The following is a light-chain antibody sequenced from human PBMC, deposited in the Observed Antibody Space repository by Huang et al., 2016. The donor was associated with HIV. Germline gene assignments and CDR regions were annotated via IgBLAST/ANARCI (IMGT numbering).Light chain of an antibody. CDR3: LQTYTYPWT. J-gene: IGKJ1*01. V-gene: IGKV1-6*01. CDR2: AAS. Sequence: IQMTQSPASLSASVGDRVTTTCRASQAIRNDLGWYQQRLGKAPKLLVSAASHLQSGVPSRFSGSGSGTHFTLTISGLQSEDFATYYCLQTYTYPWTFGQGTKVEI. CDR1: QAIRND.